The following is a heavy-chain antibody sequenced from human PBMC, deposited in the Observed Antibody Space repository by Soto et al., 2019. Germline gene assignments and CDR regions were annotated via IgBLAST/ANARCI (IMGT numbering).Heavy chain of an antibody. J-gene: IGHJ4*02. V-gene: IGHV3-21*01. D-gene: IGHD3-3*01. CDR3: ARRDFWSGIDY. CDR2: ISSSSSYI. Sequence: GGSLRLSCAASGFTFSSYSMNWVRQAPGKGLEWVSSISSSSSYIYYADSVKGRFTISRDNAKNSLYLQMNSLRAEDTAVYYCARRDFWSGIDYWGQGTLVTVSS. CDR1: GFTFSSYS.